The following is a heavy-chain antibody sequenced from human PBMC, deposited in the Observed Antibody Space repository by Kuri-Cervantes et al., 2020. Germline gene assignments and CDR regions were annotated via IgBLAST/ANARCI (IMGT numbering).Heavy chain of an antibody. CDR3: AKSPRVYYGDYPPDY. D-gene: IGHD4-17*01. CDR1: GFTFSSYE. J-gene: IGHJ4*02. CDR2: ISSSGSTI. V-gene: IGHV3-48*03. Sequence: GSLRLSCAASGFTFSSYEMNWVRQAPGKGLEWVSYISSSGSTIYYADSVKGRFTISRDNAKNSLYLQMNSLRAEDTAVYYCAKSPRVYYGDYPPDYWGQGTLVTVSS.